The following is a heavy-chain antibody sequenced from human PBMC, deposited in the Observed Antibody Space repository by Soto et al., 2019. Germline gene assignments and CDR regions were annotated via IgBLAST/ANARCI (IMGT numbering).Heavy chain of an antibody. CDR3: ARGSPGVFGVVIERWFDP. J-gene: IGHJ5*02. D-gene: IGHD3-3*01. CDR2: INHSGST. V-gene: IGHV4-34*01. Sequence: SETLSLTCAVYGGSFCGYYWSWIRQPPGKGLEWIGEINHSGSTNYNPSLKSRVTISVDTSKNQFSLKLSSVTAADTAVYYCARGSPGVFGVVIERWFDPWGQGTLVTVSS. CDR1: GGSFCGYY.